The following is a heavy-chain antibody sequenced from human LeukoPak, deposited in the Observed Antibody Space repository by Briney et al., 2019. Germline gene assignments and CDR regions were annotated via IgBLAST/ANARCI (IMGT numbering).Heavy chain of an antibody. CDR3: ARGYCSSTSCPPLYGMDA. J-gene: IGHJ6*04. Sequence: ASVKVSCKASGYTFTSYAMHWVRQAPGQRLEWMGWINAGNGNTKYSQKFQGRVTITRDTSASTAYMELSSLRSEDTAVYYCARGYCSSTSCPPLYGMDAWGKGTTVTVSS. CDR2: INAGNGNT. CDR1: GYTFTSYA. D-gene: IGHD2-2*01. V-gene: IGHV1-3*01.